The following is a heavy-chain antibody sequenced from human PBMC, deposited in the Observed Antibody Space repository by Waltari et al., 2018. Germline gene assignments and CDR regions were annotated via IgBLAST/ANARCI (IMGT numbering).Heavy chain of an antibody. CDR3: AGDRAIGLFFDY. V-gene: IGHV4-4*02. J-gene: IGHJ4*02. CDR1: GDSISSNYW. Sequence: QVQLQESGPGLVKPSGTLSLTCAVSGDSISSNYWWGWVRQSPGKGLEWIGQVHHSGRTHYNPSLQSRVTISVDKSKNQFSLNLNSVTAADTAVYYCAGDRAIGLFFDYWGQGTLVTVSS. CDR2: VHHSGRT. D-gene: IGHD2-2*01.